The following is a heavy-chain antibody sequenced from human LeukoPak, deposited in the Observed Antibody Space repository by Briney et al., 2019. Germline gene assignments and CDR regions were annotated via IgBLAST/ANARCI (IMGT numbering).Heavy chain of an antibody. Sequence: SGGSLRLSCAASGFTFSSYWMHWVRQAPGKGLEWVAVISYDGSNKYYADSVKGRFTISRDNSKNTLYLQMNSLRAEDTAIYYCTRVGYIDEGIDYWGQGTLVTVSS. J-gene: IGHJ4*02. D-gene: IGHD5-24*01. CDR2: ISYDGSNK. V-gene: IGHV3-30-3*01. CDR3: TRVGYIDEGIDY. CDR1: GFTFSSYW.